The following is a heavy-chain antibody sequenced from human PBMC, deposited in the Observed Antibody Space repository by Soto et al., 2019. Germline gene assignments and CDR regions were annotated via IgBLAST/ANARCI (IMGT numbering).Heavy chain of an antibody. Sequence: EVQLVQSGAEVKKPGESLTISCKGSGYKFIGYWISWVRQMPGKGLEWVGRIGPSDSYTSYSPSFQGHVTISVDKSISTAYLQWRSLQASDTAKYYCVRHGNRTPYSFDFWGRGTLVPVSS. V-gene: IGHV5-10-1*03. CDR1: GYKFIGYW. J-gene: IGHJ4*02. CDR3: VRHGNRTPYSFDF. CDR2: IGPSDSYT.